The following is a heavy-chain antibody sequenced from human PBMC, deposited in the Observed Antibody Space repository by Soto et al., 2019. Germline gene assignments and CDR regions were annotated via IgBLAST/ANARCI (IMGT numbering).Heavy chain of an antibody. CDR3: ATPYDFWSGYYSGMDV. V-gene: IGHV4-39*01. D-gene: IGHD3-3*01. Sequence: QLQLQESGPGLVKPSETLSLTCTVSGGSISSSSYYWGWIRQPPGKGLEWIGSIYYSGSTYYNPSLKSRVTISVDTSKNQFSLKLSSVTSADTALYYCATPYDFWSGYYSGMDVWGQGTTVTVSS. J-gene: IGHJ6*02. CDR1: GGSISSSSYY. CDR2: IYYSGST.